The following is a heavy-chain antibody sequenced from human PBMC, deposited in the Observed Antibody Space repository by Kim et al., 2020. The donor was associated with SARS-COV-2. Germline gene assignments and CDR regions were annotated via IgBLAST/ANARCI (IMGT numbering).Heavy chain of an antibody. CDR2: ISSSSSTI. V-gene: IGHV3-48*02. CDR1: GFTFSSYS. Sequence: GGSLRLSCAASGFTFSSYSMNWVRQAPGKGLEWVSYISSSSSTIYYADSVKGRFTISRDNAKNSLYLQMNSLRDEDTAVYYCARDTEDLYGGNSGGLDYWGQGTLVTVSS. D-gene: IGHD2-21*02. J-gene: IGHJ4*02. CDR3: ARDTEDLYGGNSGGLDY.